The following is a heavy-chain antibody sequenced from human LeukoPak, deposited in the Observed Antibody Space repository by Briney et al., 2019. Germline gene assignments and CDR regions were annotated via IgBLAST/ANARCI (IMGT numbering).Heavy chain of an antibody. CDR1: GFTVSSNY. D-gene: IGHD3-3*01. CDR3: AKDLGGRAHLLRFLESNAGFDY. J-gene: IGHJ4*02. CDR2: IYSGGST. Sequence: PGGSLRLSCAASGFTVSSNYMSWVRQAPGKGLEWVSVIYSGGSTYYADSVKGRFTISRDNSKNTLYLQMNSLRAEDTAVYYCAKDLGGRAHLLRFLESNAGFDYWGQGTLVTVSS. V-gene: IGHV3-53*05.